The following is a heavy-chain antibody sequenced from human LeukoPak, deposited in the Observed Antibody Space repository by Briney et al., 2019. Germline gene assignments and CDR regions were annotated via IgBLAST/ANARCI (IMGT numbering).Heavy chain of an antibody. J-gene: IGHJ4*02. CDR1: GFAVSGTH. V-gene: IGHV3-53*01. CDR2: MYTGGTT. Sequence: GGSLRLSCAASGFAVSGTHMSWVRQAPGKGLEWVSAMYTGGTTYYADSVKGRFTISRDNSKDTLYLHMNSLRAEDTAVYYCAKDEVTSGGGLASWGQGTLVTVSS. CDR3: AKDEVTSGGGLAS. D-gene: IGHD2-21*02.